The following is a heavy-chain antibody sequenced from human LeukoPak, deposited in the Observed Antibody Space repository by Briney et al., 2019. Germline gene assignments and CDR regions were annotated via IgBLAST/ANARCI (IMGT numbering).Heavy chain of an antibody. J-gene: IGHJ4*02. D-gene: IGHD5-18*01. V-gene: IGHV4-34*01. CDR1: GGSFSGYY. CDR2: INHSGST. CDR3: ARTWIQAPFDY. Sequence: PSETLSLTCAVYGGSFSGYYWSWIRQPPGKGPEWIGEINHSGSTNYNPSLKSRVTISVDTSKNQFSLKLSSVTAADTAAYYCARTWIQAPFDYWGQGTLVTVSS.